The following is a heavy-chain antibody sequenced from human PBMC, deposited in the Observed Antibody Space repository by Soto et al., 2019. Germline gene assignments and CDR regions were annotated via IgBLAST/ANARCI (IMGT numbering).Heavy chain of an antibody. D-gene: IGHD6-19*01. Sequence: QLQLQESGPGLVKPSETLSLTCTVSGGSISSSSYYWGWIRQPPGKGLEWIGSIYYSGSTYYNPSLKSRVTISVDTSKNQFSLKLSSVTAADTAVYYCARQISSGPFPTNFDYWGQGTLVTVSS. V-gene: IGHV4-39*01. CDR2: IYYSGST. J-gene: IGHJ4*02. CDR1: GGSISSSSYY. CDR3: ARQISSGPFPTNFDY.